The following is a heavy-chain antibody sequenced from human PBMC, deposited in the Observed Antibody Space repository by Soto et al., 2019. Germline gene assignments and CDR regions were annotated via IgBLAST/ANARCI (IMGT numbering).Heavy chain of an antibody. CDR3: ARDQHEGNWFDP. CDR2: IYHSGST. Sequence: HLQLQESGSGLVRTSQTLSLTCAVSGGSISSGGYSWHWIRQPPGKGLEWIVYIYHSGSTLYNPSLKSRVTISVDKSKNQFSLKLSSVTAADTAVYYCARDQHEGNWFDPWGQETLVTVAS. J-gene: IGHJ5*02. V-gene: IGHV4-30-2*01. CDR1: GGSISSGGYS.